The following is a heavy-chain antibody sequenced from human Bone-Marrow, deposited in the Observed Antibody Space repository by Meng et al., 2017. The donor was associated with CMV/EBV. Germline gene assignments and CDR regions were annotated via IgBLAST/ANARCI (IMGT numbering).Heavy chain of an antibody. J-gene: IGHJ4*02. CDR1: GFSLSTSGMR. CDR2: IDWDDDK. CDR3: ARIQYKWKPYSDY. Sequence: SGPTLVKPTQTLTLTCTFSGFSLSTSGMRASWIRQPPGKALEWLAHIDWDDDKFYSTSLKTRLTISKDTPKNQVVLTMTNMDPVDTATYYCARIQYKWKPYSDYWGQGTLVTVSS. V-gene: IGHV2-70*04. D-gene: IGHD1-20*01.